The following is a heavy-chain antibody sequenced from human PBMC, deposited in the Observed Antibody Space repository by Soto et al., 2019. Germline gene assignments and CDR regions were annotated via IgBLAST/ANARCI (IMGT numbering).Heavy chain of an antibody. Sequence: HVDLVQTGAEVKKPGASVKVSCKGSGYGFTTYGITWVRQAPGQGLEWMAWISAHNGTTNYAQKLQGRATVTRDTSRSSAYRELRRLRSDDTGVYYCATGRYWDYWGQGALVTVSS. J-gene: IGHJ4*02. CDR1: GYGFTTYG. D-gene: IGHD2-8*02. CDR3: ATGRYWDY. V-gene: IGHV1-18*01. CDR2: ISAHNGTT.